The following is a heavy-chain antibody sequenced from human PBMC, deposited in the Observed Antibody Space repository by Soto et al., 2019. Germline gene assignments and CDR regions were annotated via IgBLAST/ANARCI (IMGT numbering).Heavy chain of an antibody. Sequence: QVQLVESGGGVVQPGRSLRLSCAASGFTFSSYGMHWVRQAPGKGLEWVAVISYDGSNKYYADPVKGRFTISRDNSKNTLYLQMNSLRAEDTAVYYCAKDSRPPGDYFDYWGQGTLVTVSS. D-gene: IGHD6-6*01. V-gene: IGHV3-30*18. J-gene: IGHJ4*02. CDR1: GFTFSSYG. CDR2: ISYDGSNK. CDR3: AKDSRPPGDYFDY.